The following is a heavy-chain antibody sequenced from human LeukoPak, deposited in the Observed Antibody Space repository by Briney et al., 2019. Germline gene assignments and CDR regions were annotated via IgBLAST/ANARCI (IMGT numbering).Heavy chain of an antibody. V-gene: IGHV3-21*01. D-gene: IGHD1-1*01. J-gene: IGHJ6*03. CDR3: ARTKLEPAKTYYYYYMDV. CDR2: ISSSSSYI. CDR1: GFTFSTYS. Sequence: GGSLRLSCAASGFTFSTYSMNWVRQAPGKGLEWVSSISSSSSYIYYVDSVKGRFTSSRDNAQNSLYLQMNSLRAEDTAVYYCARTKLEPAKTYYYYYMDVWGKGTTVTVSS.